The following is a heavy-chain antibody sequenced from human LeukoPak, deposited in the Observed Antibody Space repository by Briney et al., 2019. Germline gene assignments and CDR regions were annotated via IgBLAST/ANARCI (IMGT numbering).Heavy chain of an antibody. V-gene: IGHV3-23*01. CDR1: GFTFSSYA. Sequence: GGSLRLSCAASGFTFSSYAMSWVRQAPGNGLEWVSAISGSGGSTYYADSVKGRFTISRDNSKNTLYLQMNSLRAEDTAVYYCAKTTILWNYFDYWGQGTLVTVSS. CDR3: AKTTILWNYFDY. D-gene: IGHD3-3*01. CDR2: ISGSGGST. J-gene: IGHJ4*02.